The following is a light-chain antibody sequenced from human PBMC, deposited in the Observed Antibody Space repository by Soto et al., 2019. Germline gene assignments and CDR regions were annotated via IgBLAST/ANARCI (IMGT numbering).Light chain of an antibody. CDR1: QSISTW. Sequence: DIQMTQFSSTLSASVGDRVIIPCRASQSISTWLAWYQQKPGKAPNLLIYKASILESGVPSRFSGSGSGTEFTLTISSLQPDDFATYYCQQYNSYPWTFGQGTKVESK. CDR3: QQYNSYPWT. V-gene: IGKV1-5*03. CDR2: KAS. J-gene: IGKJ1*01.